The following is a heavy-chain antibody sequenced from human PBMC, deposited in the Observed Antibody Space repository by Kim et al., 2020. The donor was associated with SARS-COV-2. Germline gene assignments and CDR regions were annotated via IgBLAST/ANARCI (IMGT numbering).Heavy chain of an antibody. CDR1: RFTFSRVW. V-gene: IGHV3-7*03. CDR2: TDQDDSEK. D-gene: IGHD3-10*01. J-gene: IGHJ5*02. CDR3: ARDVSTTDWYYGWFDP. Sequence: GGSLRLSCAASRFTFSRVWMSWVRQAPGKGLEWVATTDQDDSEKYYVDSVKGRFTISGDNAKNSLYLQMNNLRVEDTAVYYCARDVSTTDWYYGWFDPWGQGTLVTVSS.